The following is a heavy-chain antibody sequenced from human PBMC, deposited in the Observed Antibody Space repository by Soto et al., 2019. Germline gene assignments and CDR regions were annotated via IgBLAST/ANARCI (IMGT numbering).Heavy chain of an antibody. Sequence: SETLSLTCTVSGGSISSGGYYWSWIRQHPGKGLEWIGYIYYSGSTYYNPSLKSRVTISVDTSKNQFSLKLSSVTAADTAVYYCARVLRELRMGWFDPWGQGTLVTVSS. V-gene: IGHV4-31*03. J-gene: IGHJ5*02. CDR1: GGSISSGGYY. CDR3: ARVLRELRMGWFDP. D-gene: IGHD1-26*01. CDR2: IYYSGST.